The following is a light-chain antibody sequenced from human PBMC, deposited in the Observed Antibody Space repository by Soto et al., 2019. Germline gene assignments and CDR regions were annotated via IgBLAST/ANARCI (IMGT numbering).Light chain of an antibody. CDR1: DSNIGSNY. CDR2: YNN. V-gene: IGLV1-47*02. J-gene: IGLJ1*01. CDR3: AAWDASLSACV. Sequence: QSVLTQQPSASGTAGQVVTIACSGGDSNIGSNYVYWYQHLPRMAPKLLIYYNNQRPSGVPDRFSGSRSGTSASLAIVGLRAEDEAVYYCAAWDASLSACVFGNGTKLTVL.